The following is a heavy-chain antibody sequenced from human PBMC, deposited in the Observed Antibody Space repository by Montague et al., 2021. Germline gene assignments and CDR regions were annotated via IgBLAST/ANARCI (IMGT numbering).Heavy chain of an antibody. CDR2: TYYRSAWYT. J-gene: IGHJ4*02. CDR1: GDSGSNNNAA. D-gene: IGHD3-10*01. Sequence: CAISGDSGSNNNAAWNWIRESPSRGLEWLGRTYYRSAWYTDYAVXVKGRIAINPDTSKNQFSLQLNSVTPEDTAVYYCAREGVGDLLFSFDSWGQGTLVTVSS. CDR3: AREGVGDLLFSFDS. V-gene: IGHV6-1*01.